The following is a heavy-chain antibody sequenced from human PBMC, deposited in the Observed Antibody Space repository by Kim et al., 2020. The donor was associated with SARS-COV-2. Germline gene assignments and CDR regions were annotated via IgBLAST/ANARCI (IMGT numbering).Heavy chain of an antibody. Sequence: GGSLRLSCAASVFTFSDYYMSWIRQAPGKGLEWVSYISSSSSYTNYADSVKGRFTISRDNAKNSLYLQMNSLRAEDTAVYYCARDGDFWSGYPRGDYYYGMDVWGQGTTVTVSS. CDR2: ISSSSSYT. CDR3: ARDGDFWSGYPRGDYYYGMDV. V-gene: IGHV3-11*05. D-gene: IGHD3-3*01. J-gene: IGHJ6*02. CDR1: VFTFSDYY.